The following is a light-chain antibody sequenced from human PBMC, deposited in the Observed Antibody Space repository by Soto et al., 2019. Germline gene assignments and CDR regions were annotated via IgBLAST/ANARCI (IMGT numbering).Light chain of an antibody. CDR1: SSDVGTYNY. J-gene: IGLJ1*01. Sequence: QSALTQPASVSGSPGQSITISCTGTSSDVGTYNYVSWYQHHPGKAPKLIIYEVSNRPSGVSNRFSGSKSGSTASLTISGXXXEDEADYHCSSYTRDTALVXXXGTKLTVL. CDR3: SSYTRDTALV. CDR2: EVS. V-gene: IGLV2-14*01.